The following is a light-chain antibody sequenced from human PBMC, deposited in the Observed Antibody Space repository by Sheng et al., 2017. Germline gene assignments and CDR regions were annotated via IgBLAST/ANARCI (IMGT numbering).Light chain of an antibody. CDR3: QSYDSSLSAI. Sequence: QSVLTQPPSVSGAPGQRITISCTGSSSNIGAGYDVHWYLHLPGTAPKLLIYGNSNRPSGVPDRFSGSKSGTSASLAITGLQAEDEADYYCQSYDSSLSAIFGGGTKLTVL. CDR2: GNS. CDR1: SSNIGAGYD. V-gene: IGLV1-40*01. J-gene: IGLJ2*01.